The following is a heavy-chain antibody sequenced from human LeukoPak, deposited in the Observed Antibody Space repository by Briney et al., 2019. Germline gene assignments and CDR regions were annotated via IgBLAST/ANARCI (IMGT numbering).Heavy chain of an antibody. J-gene: IGHJ4*02. Sequence: PSETLSLTCAVYGGSFSGYYWSWIRQPPGKGLEWIGEINHSGSTNYNPSLKSRVTISVDTSKNQFSLKLSSVTAADTAVYYCGRIPRFLGYCSGGSCYPRHYYFDYWGQGTLVTVSS. D-gene: IGHD2-15*01. CDR2: INHSGST. CDR3: GRIPRFLGYCSGGSCYPRHYYFDY. V-gene: IGHV4-34*01. CDR1: GGSFSGYY.